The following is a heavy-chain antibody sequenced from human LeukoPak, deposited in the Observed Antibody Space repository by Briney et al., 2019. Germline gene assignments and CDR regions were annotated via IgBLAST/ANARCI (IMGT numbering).Heavy chain of an antibody. CDR2: INAGNGNT. D-gene: IGHD3-16*01. CDR1: GFTFTSYA. J-gene: IGHJ4*02. Sequence: ASVKVSCKASGFTFTSYAMHWVRQAPGQRLDWMGWINAGNGNTRYSQKFQGRVTITRDTSASTAYMELSSLRSEDTAVYYCARDEALLGFDYWGQGTLVTVSS. V-gene: IGHV1-3*01. CDR3: ARDEALLGFDY.